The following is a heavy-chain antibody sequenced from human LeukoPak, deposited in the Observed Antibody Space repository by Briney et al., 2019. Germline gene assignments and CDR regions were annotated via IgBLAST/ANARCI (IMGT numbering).Heavy chain of an antibody. CDR1: GYTFTSYY. J-gene: IGHJ2*01. D-gene: IGHD5-24*01. CDR2: INDSGGST. Sequence: GASVKVSCKASGYTFTSYYMHWVRQAPGQGREWMGMINDSGGSTRYAQKFQGRVPMTRDTSTSTVYMELSSLRSEDTAVYYCARVRVGGYNSFDLWGRGTLVTVSS. CDR3: ARVRVGGYNSFDL. V-gene: IGHV1-46*01.